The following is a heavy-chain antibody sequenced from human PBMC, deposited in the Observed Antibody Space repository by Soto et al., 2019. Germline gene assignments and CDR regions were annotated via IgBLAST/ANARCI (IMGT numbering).Heavy chain of an antibody. Sequence: QVQLVQSGAEVKKPGSSVKVSCKASGGTFSSYAISWVRQAPGQGLEWMGGIIPIFGTANYAQKFQGRVTITADESTSTAYMELSSLRSEDTAVYYCAREVVLLLYGQRYGMDVWGQETTVTVSS. J-gene: IGHJ6*02. CDR1: GGTFSSYA. V-gene: IGHV1-69*01. D-gene: IGHD2-8*01. CDR2: IIPIFGTA. CDR3: AREVVLLLYGQRYGMDV.